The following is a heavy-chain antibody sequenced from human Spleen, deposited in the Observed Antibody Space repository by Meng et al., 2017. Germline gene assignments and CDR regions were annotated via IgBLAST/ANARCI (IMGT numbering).Heavy chain of an antibody. Sequence: QVPGVHCGAEVEGPGASVKVSCKASGYTFPDYWLHWVRRAPGQGLEWMGRINPKSGDTHYAQRFQGRVTMTGDTSISTAYMELSGLRSDDTAMYYCARDEDISAAGKLFGDYWGQGTLVTVSS. J-gene: IGHJ4*02. CDR2: INPKSGDT. D-gene: IGHD6-25*01. CDR1: GYTFPDYW. CDR3: ARDEDISAAGKLFGDY. V-gene: IGHV1-2*06.